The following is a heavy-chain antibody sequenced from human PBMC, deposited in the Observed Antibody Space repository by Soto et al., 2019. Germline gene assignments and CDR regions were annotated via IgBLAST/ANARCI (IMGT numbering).Heavy chain of an antibody. CDR3: ARAPGAAAGHFDY. D-gene: IGHD6-13*01. Sequence: EVQLVESGGGLVQTGGSLRLSCAASGFTFSTYWMHWVRQAPGKGLVWVSRINGDGRSTSYADSVKGRFTISRDNAKNALYLQMDSLRGEDRFGYYCARAPGAAAGHFDYWCQGTLVTVSS. V-gene: IGHV3-74*01. J-gene: IGHJ4*02. CDR2: INGDGRST. CDR1: GFTFSTYW.